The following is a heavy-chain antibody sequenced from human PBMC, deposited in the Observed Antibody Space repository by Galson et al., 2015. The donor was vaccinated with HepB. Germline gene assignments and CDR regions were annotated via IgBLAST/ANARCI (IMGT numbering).Heavy chain of an antibody. Sequence: SLRLSCAASGFTFSNAWMSWVRQAPGKGLEWVGRIKSKTDGGTTDYAAPVKGRFTISRDDSKNTLYLQMNSLKTEDTAVYYCTTSFPVAGKDSPLWFYFDYWGQGTLVTVSS. D-gene: IGHD6-19*01. J-gene: IGHJ4*02. CDR2: IKSKTDGGTT. CDR3: TTSFPVAGKDSPLWFYFDY. V-gene: IGHV3-15*01. CDR1: GFTFSNAW.